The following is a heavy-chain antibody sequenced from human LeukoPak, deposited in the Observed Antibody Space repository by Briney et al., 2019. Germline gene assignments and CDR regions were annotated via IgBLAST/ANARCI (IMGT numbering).Heavy chain of an antibody. Sequence: SETLSLTCTVSGGSISSYYWSWIRQPPEKGLEWIGYIYYSGSTNYNPSLKSRVTISVDTSKNQFSLRLSSVTAADTAVYYCARRDLFYWYFDLWGRGTLVTVSS. V-gene: IGHV4-59*08. CDR3: ARRDLFYWYFDL. D-gene: IGHD2-21*01. CDR2: IYYSGST. J-gene: IGHJ2*01. CDR1: GGSISSYY.